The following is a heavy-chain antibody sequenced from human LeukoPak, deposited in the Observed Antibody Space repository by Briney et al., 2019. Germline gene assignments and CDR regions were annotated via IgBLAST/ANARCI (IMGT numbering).Heavy chain of an antibody. CDR2: ISGSGVST. D-gene: IGHD3-22*01. J-gene: IGHJ4*02. CDR1: GFRFSSYA. CDR3: VRDGDIVVVITFDY. V-gene: IGHV3-23*01. Sequence: GGSLRLACAASGFRFSSYAMSWVRQAPGKGLEWVSAISGSGVSTYYADSVKGRFTVSRDNSKNTLYLQMDRMRVEDSAVYYCVRDGDIVVVITFDYWGQGNLVTVSS.